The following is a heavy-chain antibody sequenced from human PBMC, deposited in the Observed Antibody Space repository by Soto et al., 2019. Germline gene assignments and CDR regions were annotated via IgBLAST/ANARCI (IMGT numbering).Heavy chain of an antibody. CDR3: ARRIVVVVAAHSYDAFDI. D-gene: IGHD2-15*01. Sequence: PGESLKISCKGSGYSFTSYWIGWVRQMPGKGLEWMGIIYPGDSDTRYSPSFQGQVTISADKSISTAYLQWSSLKASDTAMYYCARRIVVVVAAHSYDAFDIWGQGTMVTVS. J-gene: IGHJ3*02. CDR1: GYSFTSYW. CDR2: IYPGDSDT. V-gene: IGHV5-51*01.